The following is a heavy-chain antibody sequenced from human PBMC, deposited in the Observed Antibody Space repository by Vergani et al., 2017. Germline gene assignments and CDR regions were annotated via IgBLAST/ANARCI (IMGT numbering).Heavy chain of an antibody. CDR1: GGSISSGSYY. CDR2: IYTSGNT. V-gene: IGHV4-61*02. J-gene: IGHJ6*02. Sequence: QVQLQESGPGLVKPSQTLSLTCTVSGGSISSGSYYWSWIRQPAGKGLEWIGRIYTSGNTIYNPSLKSRVTISVDTSKNQFSLKLSSVTAVDTAVYYCARGHRPDSSGWSGRYYYYYGMDVWGQGTTVTVSS. CDR3: ARGHRPDSSGWSGRYYYYYGMDV. D-gene: IGHD6-19*01.